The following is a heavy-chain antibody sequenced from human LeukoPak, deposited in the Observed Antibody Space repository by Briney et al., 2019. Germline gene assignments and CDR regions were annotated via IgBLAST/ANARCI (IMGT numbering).Heavy chain of an antibody. Sequence: ASVKVSCKASGSTFNRVDINWVRQAAGQGLEWVGWINPSSSKTGYAQKFQGRVTITRNIPINTVYMDLSSLTSEDTAVYYCARAPSGVLPYYLDYWGPGTLVAVSS. CDR2: INPSSSKT. CDR3: ARAPSGVLPYYLDY. D-gene: IGHD3-10*01. V-gene: IGHV1-8*03. J-gene: IGHJ4*02. CDR1: GSTFNRVD.